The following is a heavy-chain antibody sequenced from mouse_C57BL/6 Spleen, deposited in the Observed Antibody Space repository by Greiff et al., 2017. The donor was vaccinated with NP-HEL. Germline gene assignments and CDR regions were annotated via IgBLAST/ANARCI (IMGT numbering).Heavy chain of an antibody. CDR2: IHPNSGST. V-gene: IGHV1-64*01. CDR1: GYTFTSYW. J-gene: IGHJ1*03. D-gene: IGHD1-1*01. CDR3: ARSPYHYGSSYWYFDV. Sequence: QVQLQQPGAELVKPGASVKLSCKASGYTFTSYWMHWVKQRPGQGLEWIGMIHPNSGSTNYNEKFKSKATLTVDKSSSTAYMQLSSLTSEDSAVYYCARSPYHYGSSYWYFDVWGTGTTVTVSS.